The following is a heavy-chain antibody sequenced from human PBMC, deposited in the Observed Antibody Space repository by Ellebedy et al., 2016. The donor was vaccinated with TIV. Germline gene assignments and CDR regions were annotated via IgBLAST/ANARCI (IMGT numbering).Heavy chain of an antibody. CDR1: GYTFAGHY. CDR2: INPSGGSA. Sequence: ASVKVSCKTSGYTFAGHYIHWVRQVPGQGLEWMAIINPSGGSASYAQKFQDRVTMTTDTSTSTVYMELSSLRSEDTAVYYCARGCSSSDLPCRAFDIWGQGTMVTVSS. J-gene: IGHJ3*02. D-gene: IGHD6-6*01. CDR3: ARGCSSSDLPCRAFDI. V-gene: IGHV1-46*01.